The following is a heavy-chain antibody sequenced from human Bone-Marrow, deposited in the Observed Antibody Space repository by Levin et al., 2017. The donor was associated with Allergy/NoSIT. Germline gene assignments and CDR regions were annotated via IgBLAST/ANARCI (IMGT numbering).Heavy chain of an antibody. V-gene: IGHV3-11*01. D-gene: IGHD1-14*01. CDR2: ISRNANVI. CDR3: ARIRYNTPHYYYYGMDV. J-gene: IGHJ6*02. Sequence: GGSLRLSCAVSGFTFSDYFMTWIRQAPGRGLEWVSFISRNANVIYYADSVKGRFTIARDNAKNLVYLQMNSLTAEDTAIYYCARIRYNTPHYYYYGMDVWGQGTTVTVSS. CDR1: GFTFSDYF.